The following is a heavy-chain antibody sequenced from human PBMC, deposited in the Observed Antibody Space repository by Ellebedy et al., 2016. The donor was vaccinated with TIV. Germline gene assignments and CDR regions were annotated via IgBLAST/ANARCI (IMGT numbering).Heavy chain of an antibody. D-gene: IGHD5-24*01. CDR2: ISSGGSTI. Sequence: GESLKISCAASGFTFSDYYRSWIRQAPGKGLEWVSYISSGGSTIYYADSVNGRFTISRENAKNSLYLQMNSLRAEDTAVYYCARDDGYYHYYYYYGMDVWGQGTTVTVSS. CDR3: ARDDGYYHYYYYYGMDV. CDR1: GFTFSDYY. J-gene: IGHJ6*02. V-gene: IGHV3-11*01.